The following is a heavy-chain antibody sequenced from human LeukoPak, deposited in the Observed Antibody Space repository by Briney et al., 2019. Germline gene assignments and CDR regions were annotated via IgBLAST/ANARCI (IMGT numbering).Heavy chain of an antibody. V-gene: IGHV4-59*08. CDR3: ARARYYGSGSPYYFDS. Sequence: PSETLSLTCTVSGGSISSYYWSWIRQPPGKGLEWIGYIYYSGSTNYNPSLKSRVTISVSTSKNQFSLKLSSVTAADTAVYYCARARYYGSGSPYYFDSWGQGTLVTVSS. CDR2: IYYSGST. D-gene: IGHD3-10*01. J-gene: IGHJ4*02. CDR1: GGSISSYY.